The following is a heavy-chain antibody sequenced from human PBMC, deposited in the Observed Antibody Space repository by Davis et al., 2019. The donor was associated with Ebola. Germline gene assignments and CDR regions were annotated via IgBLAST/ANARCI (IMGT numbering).Heavy chain of an antibody. J-gene: IGHJ6*02. V-gene: IGHV3-30*18. D-gene: IGHD4-17*01. CDR1: GFTSSSYA. CDR3: AKGFTVTTRYGMDV. CDR2: ISYDGSNK. Sequence: PGGSLRLSCAASGFTSSSYAMSWVRQAPGKGLEWVAVISYDGSNKYYADSVKGRFTISRDNSKNTLYLQMNSLRAEDTAVYYCAKGFTVTTRYGMDVWGQGTTVTVSS.